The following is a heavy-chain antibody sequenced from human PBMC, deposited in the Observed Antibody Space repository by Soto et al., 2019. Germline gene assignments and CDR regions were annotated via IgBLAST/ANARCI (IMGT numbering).Heavy chain of an antibody. V-gene: IGHV3-21*01. CDR1: GFTFSSYS. Sequence: EVQLVESGGGLVKPGGSLRLSCAASGFTFSSYSMNWVRQAPGKGLEWVSSISSSSSYIYYADSVKGRFTISRDNAKNSLYLQMNSLRAEDTAVYYCARDIAARGWGYYYYGMDVWGQGTTVTVSS. D-gene: IGHD6-6*01. J-gene: IGHJ6*02. CDR3: ARDIAARGWGYYYYGMDV. CDR2: ISSSSSYI.